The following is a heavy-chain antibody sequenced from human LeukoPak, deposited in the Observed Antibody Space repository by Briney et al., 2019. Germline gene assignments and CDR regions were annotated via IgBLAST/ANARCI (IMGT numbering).Heavy chain of an antibody. V-gene: IGHV4-34*01. CDR2: VNHSGYT. CDR3: ARMTTRHAY. CDR1: GTSFSSYY. Sequence: PSETLSLTCGVSGTSFSSYYWSGIRQPPGKGLEWIGEVNHSGYTNTNPSLKSRVTISVDTSNNQFSLRLSSVTAADTAVYFCARMTTRHAYWGQGTLVTVSS. D-gene: IGHD1-14*01. J-gene: IGHJ4*02.